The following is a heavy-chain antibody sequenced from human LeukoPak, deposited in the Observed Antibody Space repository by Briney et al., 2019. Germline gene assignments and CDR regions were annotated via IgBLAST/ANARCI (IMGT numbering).Heavy chain of an antibody. Sequence: GGSLRLSCAASGFTFSSYGMHWVRQAPGKGLEWVAFIRYDGSNKYYADSVKGRFTISRDNSKNTLYLQMNSLRAEDMAVYYCARVEWCGYSGYDSCSLDYWGQGTLVTVSS. J-gene: IGHJ4*02. CDR1: GFTFSSYG. D-gene: IGHD5-12*01. CDR2: IRYDGSNK. CDR3: ARVEWCGYSGYDSCSLDY. V-gene: IGHV3-30*02.